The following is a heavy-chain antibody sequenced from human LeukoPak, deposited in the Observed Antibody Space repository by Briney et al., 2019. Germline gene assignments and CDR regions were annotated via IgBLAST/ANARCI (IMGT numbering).Heavy chain of an antibody. J-gene: IGHJ4*02. CDR3: ARRGVSSDWYSDY. D-gene: IGHD6-19*01. V-gene: IGHV5-51*01. Sequence: GESLKISCKGSGYSFTTYWTGWVRQMPGKGREWMGIIYPGDSDTRYSPSFQGQVTISADKSISTAYLQWSSLKASDTAVYYCARRGVSSDWYSDYWGQGTLVTVSS. CDR1: GYSFTTYW. CDR2: IYPGDSDT.